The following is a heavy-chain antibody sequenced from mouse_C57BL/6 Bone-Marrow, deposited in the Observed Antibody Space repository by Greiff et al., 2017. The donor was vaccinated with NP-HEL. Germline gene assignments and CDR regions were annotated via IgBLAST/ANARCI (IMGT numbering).Heavy chain of an antibody. CDR3: ARESMVREYYFDY. CDR1: GYTFTSYW. J-gene: IGHJ2*01. Sequence: VQLQQSGAELVKPGASVKLSCKASGYTFTSYWMHWVKQRPGRGLAWIGRIDPNSGGPKYNEKFKSKATLTVDKPTSPAYMQRSILTSEDSAVDYCARESMVREYYFDYWGQSTTLTVSS. V-gene: IGHV1-72*01. CDR2: IDPNSGGP. D-gene: IGHD2-10*02.